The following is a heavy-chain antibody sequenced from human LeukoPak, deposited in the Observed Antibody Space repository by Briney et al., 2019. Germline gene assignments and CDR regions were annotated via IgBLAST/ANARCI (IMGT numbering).Heavy chain of an antibody. CDR1: GFTFSGSA. CDR2: IRSKANSYAT. CDR3: TRDINNGNDY. D-gene: IGHD1/OR15-1a*01. Sequence: GGSLRLSCAASGFTFSGSAMHWVRQASGKGLEWVGRIRSKANSYATAYAASGKGRFTISRDDSKNTAYLQMNSLKTEDTAVYYCTRDINNGNDYWGQGTLVTVSS. J-gene: IGHJ4*02. V-gene: IGHV3-73*01.